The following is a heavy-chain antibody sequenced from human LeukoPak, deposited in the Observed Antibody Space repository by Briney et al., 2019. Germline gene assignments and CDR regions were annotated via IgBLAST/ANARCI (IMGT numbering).Heavy chain of an antibody. J-gene: IGHJ4*02. CDR1: GGSISSYY. D-gene: IGHD2-15*01. V-gene: IGHV4-59*08. CDR2: IYYSGST. Sequence: SETLSLTCTVSGGSISSYYWSWIRQPPGKGLEWIGYIYYSGSTNYNPSLKSRATISVDTSKNQFSLKLSSVTAADTAVYYCARRGPQGIVDYWGQGTLVTVSS. CDR3: ARRGPQGIVDY.